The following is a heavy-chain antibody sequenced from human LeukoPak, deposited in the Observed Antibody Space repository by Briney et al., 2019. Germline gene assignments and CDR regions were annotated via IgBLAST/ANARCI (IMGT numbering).Heavy chain of an antibody. CDR3: ARGRVLLWFGELLGDWFAP. CDR1: GGSISRGDYY. Sequence: PSETLSLTCTVSGGSISRGDYYWSWIRQPPGKGLEWIGYIYYSGSTYYNPSLKSRVTISVDTSKNQFSLKLSSVTAADTAVYYCARGRVLLWFGELLGDWFAPWGQGTLVTASS. D-gene: IGHD3-10*01. J-gene: IGHJ5*02. V-gene: IGHV4-30-4*01. CDR2: IYYSGST.